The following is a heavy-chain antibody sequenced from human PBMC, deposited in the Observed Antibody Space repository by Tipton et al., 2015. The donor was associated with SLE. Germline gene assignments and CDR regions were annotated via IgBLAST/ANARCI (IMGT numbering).Heavy chain of an antibody. Sequence: SLRLSCAASGFTFSHYSMNWVRQAPGKGLEWVSSISSSSTYIDYADSVKGRFTISRDNAKNSLYLQMNSLRAEDTAVYYCARERDDYGDYWADAFDIWGQGTMVTVSS. V-gene: IGHV3-21*01. J-gene: IGHJ3*02. CDR2: ISSSSTYI. CDR3: ARERDDYGDYWADAFDI. D-gene: IGHD4-17*01. CDR1: GFTFSHYS.